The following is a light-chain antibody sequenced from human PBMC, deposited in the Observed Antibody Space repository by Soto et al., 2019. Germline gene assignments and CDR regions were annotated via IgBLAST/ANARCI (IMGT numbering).Light chain of an antibody. Sequence: QSALTQPASVSGSPGQSITISCTGTSSDVGGSKYVSWYRQCPGRAPKLVIYEVSNRPSGVSTRFSGSKSGNTASLTISGLQAEDEADYYCTSYMGDNTLVFGGGTKVTVL. CDR1: SSDVGGSKY. CDR2: EVS. J-gene: IGLJ2*01. V-gene: IGLV2-14*01. CDR3: TSYMGDNTLV.